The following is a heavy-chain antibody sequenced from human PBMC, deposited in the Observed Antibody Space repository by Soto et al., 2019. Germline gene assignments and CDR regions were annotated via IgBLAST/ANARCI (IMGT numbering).Heavy chain of an antibody. J-gene: IGHJ4*02. D-gene: IGHD6-13*01. Sequence: SETLSLTCTVSGGSINSGGYYWSWIRQHPGKGLEWIGYMYYSGSTNYNPSLKSRVSISVDTSKKQFSLKLSFVTAADTAVYYCAGRSSWAPVSFVWGQGTLVTVSS. CDR3: AGRSSWAPVSFV. CDR2: MYYSGST. CDR1: GGSINSGGYY. V-gene: IGHV4-31*03.